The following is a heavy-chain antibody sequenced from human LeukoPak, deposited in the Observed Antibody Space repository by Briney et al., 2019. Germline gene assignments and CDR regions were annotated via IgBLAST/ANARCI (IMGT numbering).Heavy chain of an antibody. CDR3: ARGEEMAQLFDY. CDR1: GFTFSSYS. CDR2: ISSSSSYI. D-gene: IGHD5-24*01. Sequence: GGSLRLSCAASGFTFSSYSMNWVRQAPGKGLEWVSSISSSSSYIYYADSVKGRFTISRGNAKNSLYLQMNSLRAEDTAVYYCARGEEMAQLFDYWGKGTLVTVSS. J-gene: IGHJ4*02. V-gene: IGHV3-21*01.